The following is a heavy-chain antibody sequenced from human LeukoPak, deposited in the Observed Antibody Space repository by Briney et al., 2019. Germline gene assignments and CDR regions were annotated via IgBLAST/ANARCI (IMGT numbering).Heavy chain of an antibody. D-gene: IGHD2-15*01. CDR2: MNPNSDNT. V-gene: IGHV1-8*01. J-gene: IGHJ4*02. CDR3: ARGRLVAATTDFDY. CDR1: GYTFTSFD. Sequence: ASVKVSCKASGYTFTSFDINWVRQATRQGLEWMGWMNPNSDNTGYAQKFQGRVTLTKNTSLTTAYMELRSLKSEDTAVYYCARGRLVAATTDFDYWGRGTLVTVSS.